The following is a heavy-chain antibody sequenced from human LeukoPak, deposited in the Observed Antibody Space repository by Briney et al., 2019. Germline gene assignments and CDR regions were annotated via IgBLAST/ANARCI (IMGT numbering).Heavy chain of an antibody. Sequence: ASVKVSCKASGYTFTSYGISWVRQAPGQGLEWMGWISAYNGNTNYAQKLQGRVTMTTDTSTSTAYMELRSLRSDDTAVHYCARDRFPRYYYDSSGYGKFDYWGQGTLVTVSS. V-gene: IGHV1-18*01. CDR2: ISAYNGNT. CDR3: ARDRFPRYYYDSSGYGKFDY. D-gene: IGHD3-22*01. CDR1: GYTFTSYG. J-gene: IGHJ4*02.